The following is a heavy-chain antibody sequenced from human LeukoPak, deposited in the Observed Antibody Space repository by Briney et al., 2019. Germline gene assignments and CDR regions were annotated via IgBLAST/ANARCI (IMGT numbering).Heavy chain of an antibody. J-gene: IGHJ4*02. V-gene: IGHV4-59*11. CDR3: ARFSSGCSTSSCYLTY. CDR1: GGSLSSHY. CDR2: IHDTGST. D-gene: IGHD2-2*01. Sequence: KPSETPSLTCSVSGGSLSSHYWSWIRQPPGKGLELIGHIHDTGSTFYNPSLRGRVTISLDTSNNQFSLKLTSMTAADTAVYYCARFSSGCSTSSCYLTYWGQGTLVTVS.